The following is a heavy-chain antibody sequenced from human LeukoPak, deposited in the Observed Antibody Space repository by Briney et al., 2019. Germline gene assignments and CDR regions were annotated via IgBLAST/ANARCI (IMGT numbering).Heavy chain of an antibody. Sequence: GGSLRLSCAASGFTFSSYAMSWVRQAPGKGLEWVAVIWYDGSNKYYADSVKGRFTISRDNSKNTLYLQMNSLRAEDTAVYYCARDQEQWLPRGLDYWGQGTLVTVSS. CDR1: GFTFSSYA. J-gene: IGHJ4*02. V-gene: IGHV3-33*08. CDR3: ARDQEQWLPRGLDY. CDR2: IWYDGSNK. D-gene: IGHD6-19*01.